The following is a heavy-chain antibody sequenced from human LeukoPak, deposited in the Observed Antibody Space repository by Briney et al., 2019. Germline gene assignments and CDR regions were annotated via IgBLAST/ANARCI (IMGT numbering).Heavy chain of an antibody. CDR3: ARLPPTYYYDSSCYYIDDY. CDR1: GGSFSGYY. V-gene: IGHV4-34*01. D-gene: IGHD3-22*01. CDR2: TNHSGRT. J-gene: IGHJ4*02. Sequence: SETLSLTCAVYGGSFSGYYWSWIRQPPGKVLEWIGETNHSGRTNYNPSHKSRVTIPGDTSQNQFSLKLSSVTAADTAVYYCARLPPTYYYDSSCYYIDDYWGQGTLVTVSS.